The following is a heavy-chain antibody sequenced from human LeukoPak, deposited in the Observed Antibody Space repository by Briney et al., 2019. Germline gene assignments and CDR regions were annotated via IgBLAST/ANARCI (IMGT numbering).Heavy chain of an antibody. Sequence: PSETLSLTCAVSGGSISSGGYSWRWIRQPPGKGLEWIGYIYHSGSTYYNPSLKSRVTISVDRSKNQFSLKLSSVTAADTAVYYCARGIDCSSTSCYYWFDPWGQGTLVTVSS. V-gene: IGHV4-30-2*01. CDR1: GGSISSGGYS. CDR2: IYHSGST. D-gene: IGHD2-2*01. CDR3: ARGIDCSSTSCYYWFDP. J-gene: IGHJ5*02.